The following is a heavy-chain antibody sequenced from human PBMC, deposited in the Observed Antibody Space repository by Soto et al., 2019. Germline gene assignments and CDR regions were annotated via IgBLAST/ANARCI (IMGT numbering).Heavy chain of an antibody. CDR3: ARMVTADYDFWSGYFNPYYYYYGMDV. CDR2: ISAYNGNT. V-gene: IGHV1-18*01. Sequence: GASVKVSCKASGYTFTSYGISWVRQAPGQGLEWMGWISAYNGNTNYAQKLQGRVTMTTDTSTSTAYMELRGLRSDDTAVYYCARMVTADYDFWSGYFNPYYYYYGMDVWGQGTTVTVSS. J-gene: IGHJ6*02. D-gene: IGHD3-3*01. CDR1: GYTFTSYG.